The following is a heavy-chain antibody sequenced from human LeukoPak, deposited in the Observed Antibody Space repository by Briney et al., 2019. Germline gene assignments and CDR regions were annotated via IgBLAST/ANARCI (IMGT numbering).Heavy chain of an antibody. CDR3: TSWGDTTAEYFQR. CDR1: GFMFSSNW. V-gene: IGHV3-7*01. J-gene: IGHJ1*01. D-gene: IGHD2-21*02. Sequence: GALRLSCAASGFMFSSNWMSWVRLAPGKGLEWVAHINPDGRDTYYVDSVKGRFTISRDNAQNSMYLQMNSLRVEDTAVYYCTSWGDTTAEYFQRWGQGTLVTVSS. CDR2: INPDGRDT.